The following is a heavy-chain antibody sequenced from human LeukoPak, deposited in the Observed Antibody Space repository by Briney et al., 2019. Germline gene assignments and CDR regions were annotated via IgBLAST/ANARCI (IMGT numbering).Heavy chain of an antibody. CDR2: IRYDGSNK. J-gene: IGHJ4*02. D-gene: IGHD3-10*01. Sequence: GGSLRLSCAASGFTFSNSGMHWVRQAPGKGLESPGKGLEWVAFIRYDGSNKYYADSVKGRFTIPRDNSKNTLYLQMNSLGAEDTAVYYCAKGAGLLWFGSTADYWGQGTLVTVSS. V-gene: IGHV3-30*02. CDR1: GFTFSNSG. CDR3: AKGAGLLWFGSTADY.